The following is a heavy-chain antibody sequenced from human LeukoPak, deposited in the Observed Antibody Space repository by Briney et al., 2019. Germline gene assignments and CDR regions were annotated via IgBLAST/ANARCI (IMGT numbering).Heavy chain of an antibody. CDR3: VRGANIVVGPGYTQGGDF. CDR1: GFTFSSYS. D-gene: IGHD3-16*02. Sequence: GGSLRLSCAASGFTFSSYSMNWVRQAPGKGLEWVSHIHSDGTGTAYAGSVKGRFTISRDNAKNSLYLQMNGLRVEDTAVYYCVRGANIVVGPGYTQGGDFWGQETLVVVSS. V-gene: IGHV3-74*01. J-gene: IGHJ4*02. CDR2: IHSDGTGT.